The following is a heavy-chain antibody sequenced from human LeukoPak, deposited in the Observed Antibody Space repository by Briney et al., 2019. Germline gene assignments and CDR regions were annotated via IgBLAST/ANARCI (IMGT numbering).Heavy chain of an antibody. CDR3: ARGFLYYYDISAGSNFDY. J-gene: IGHJ4*02. CDR1: GGSFSGYY. CDR2: IKHSGST. V-gene: IGHV4-34*01. Sequence: SETLSLTCAVYGGSFSGYYWSWIRQPPGKGLEWIGEIKHSGSTNYNPSLKSRVTISVDTSKNQFSLKLSSVTAADTAVYYCARGFLYYYDISAGSNFDYWGQGTLVTVSS. D-gene: IGHD3-22*01.